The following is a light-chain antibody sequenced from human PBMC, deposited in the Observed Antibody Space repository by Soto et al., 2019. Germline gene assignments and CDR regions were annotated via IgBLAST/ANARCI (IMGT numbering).Light chain of an antibody. Sequence: EKVMTQSPATLSMSPGERATLSCRASQSVSSFLAWYQQKPGQAPRLLIYGASTRATGIPARFSGSGSGTEFTLTISSLQSEDFAVYYCQQYSNWPPWTFGQGTKVDIK. CDR2: GAS. V-gene: IGKV3-15*01. CDR3: QQYSNWPPWT. CDR1: QSVSSF. J-gene: IGKJ1*01.